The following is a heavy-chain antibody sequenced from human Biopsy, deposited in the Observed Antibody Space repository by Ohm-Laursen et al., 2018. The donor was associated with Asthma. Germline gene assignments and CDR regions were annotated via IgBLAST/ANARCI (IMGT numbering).Heavy chain of an antibody. CDR3: ANSVSFAVWDWFDP. D-gene: IGHD3-16*01. J-gene: IGHJ5*02. CDR2: FDAEDGET. Sequence: ASVKVSCKVSGSSLTKISMHWVRQAPGKGLEGLGGFDAEDGETIYAQGFEGRVTMMEESFTNTAYLELRSLRYEDTAVYYCANSVSFAVWDWFDPWGQGTLVTVSS. CDR1: GSSLTKIS. V-gene: IGHV1-24*01.